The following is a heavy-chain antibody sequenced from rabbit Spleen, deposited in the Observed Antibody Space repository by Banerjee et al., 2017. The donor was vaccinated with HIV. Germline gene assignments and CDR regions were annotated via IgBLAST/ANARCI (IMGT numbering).Heavy chain of an antibody. CDR1: GVSFSISSY. D-gene: IGHD8-1*01. J-gene: IGHJ6*01. CDR3: ARDSGSSFSSYGMDL. CDR2: IDAGSSGFT. V-gene: IGHV1S40*01. Sequence: QSLEESGGDLVKPGASLTLTCTASGVSFSISSYMCWVRQAPGKGLEWIACIDAGSSGFTYFATWVKGRFTISKTSSTTVTLQMTRLTAADTATYFCARDSGSSFSSYGMDLWGPAPSSPS.